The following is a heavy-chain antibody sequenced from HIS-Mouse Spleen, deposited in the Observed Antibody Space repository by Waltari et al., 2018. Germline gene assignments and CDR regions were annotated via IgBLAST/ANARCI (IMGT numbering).Heavy chain of an antibody. CDR1: GRSFSGYY. V-gene: IGHV4-34*01. CDR3: ARGALRGSYYWGEYFQH. J-gene: IGHJ1*01. D-gene: IGHD1-26*01. CDR2: INHSGST. Sequence: QVQLQQWGAGLLKPSETLSLTCAVYGRSFSGYYWSWIRQPPGKGLEWIGEINHSGSTNYNPSLKSRVTISVDTSKNQFSLKLSSVTAADTAVYYCARGALRGSYYWGEYFQHWGQGTLVTVSS.